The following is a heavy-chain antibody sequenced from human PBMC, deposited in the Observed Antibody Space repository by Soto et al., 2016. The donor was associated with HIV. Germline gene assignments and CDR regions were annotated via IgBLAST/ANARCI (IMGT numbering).Heavy chain of an antibody. J-gene: IGHJ2*01. CDR1: GGTFSSFD. V-gene: IGHV1-69*13. D-gene: IGHD6-13*01. Sequence: QVQLVQSGAEVKKPGSSVKVSCKASGGTFSSFDISWVRQAPGQGLEWMGGIIPIFGSAKYAQKFQGRVTITADESTSTVYMELSSLRSEDTAVYYCATSYSSSQRDWYFDLWGRGTLVTVSS. CDR3: ATSYSSSQRDWYFDL. CDR2: IIPIFGSA.